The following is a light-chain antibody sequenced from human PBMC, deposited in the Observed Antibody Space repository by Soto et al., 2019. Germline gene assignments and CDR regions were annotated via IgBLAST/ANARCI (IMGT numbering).Light chain of an antibody. Sequence: EIVLTQSPATLSVSPGERATLSCRASQSVSSNLAWYQQKPGQAPRLLIYGASIRATGIPARFSGSGSGTEFTLTISSLQSEDFAVHYCQQYNNSFFGGGT. J-gene: IGKJ4*01. CDR3: QQYNNSF. CDR1: QSVSSN. CDR2: GAS. V-gene: IGKV3D-15*01.